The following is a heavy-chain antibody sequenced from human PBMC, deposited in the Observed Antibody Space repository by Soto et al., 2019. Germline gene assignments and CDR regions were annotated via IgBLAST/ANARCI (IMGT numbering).Heavy chain of an antibody. CDR2: MNPNSGAT. D-gene: IGHD2-2*01. J-gene: IGHJ6*02. Sequence: ASVEVSGRASGYTFSGDEMHWVRQAPGQGLGWMGLMNPNSGATRIAQKYQGRVTMTRDTSISTAYMELSRLTSDDTAVYYCVRSSPSAELVTTAPWAQATTVTASS. CDR3: VRSSPSAELVTTAP. V-gene: IGHV1-2*02. CDR1: GYTFSGDE.